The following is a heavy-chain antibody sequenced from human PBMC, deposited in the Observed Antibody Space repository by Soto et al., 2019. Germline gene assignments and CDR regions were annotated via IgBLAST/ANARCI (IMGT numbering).Heavy chain of an antibody. J-gene: IGHJ4*02. CDR2: ISSSGGRT. CDR1: GFTFANYG. CDR3: AKDAKSRVVIEYFDY. Sequence: GGSLRLSCGTSGFTFANYGMGWVRQAPGRGLEWVSGISSSGGRTYYADSVKGRFTISRDNSKNTLFLQMNSLRAEDTAVYYCAKDAKSRVVIEYFDYWGQGSLVTVSS. V-gene: IGHV3-23*01. D-gene: IGHD3-3*01.